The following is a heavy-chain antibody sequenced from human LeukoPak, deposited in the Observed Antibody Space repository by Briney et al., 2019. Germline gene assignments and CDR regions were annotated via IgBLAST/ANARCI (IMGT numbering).Heavy chain of an antibody. CDR1: GFTFSHYA. CDR2: ISYDRSHQ. V-gene: IGHV3-30*01. J-gene: IGHJ4*02. D-gene: IGHD1-26*01. CDR3: ARARNGTLKY. Sequence: GRSLRLSCAASGFTFSHYAMHWVRQAPGKGLEWVAVISYDRSHQYSADSVKGRLTISRDNSRHTLFLQMNSLRPEDTAVYYCARARNGTLKYWGQGTLVTVSS.